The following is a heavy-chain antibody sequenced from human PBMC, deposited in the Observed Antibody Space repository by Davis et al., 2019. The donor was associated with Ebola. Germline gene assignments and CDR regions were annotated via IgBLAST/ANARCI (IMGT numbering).Heavy chain of an antibody. CDR1: GYSFTSYG. Sequence: GESLKISCKGSGYSFTSYGISWVRQAPGQGLEWMGWISAYNGNTNYAQKLQGRVTMTTDTSTSTAYMELRSLRSDDTAVYYCARAEYNWNYFAYWGQGTLVTVSS. D-gene: IGHD1-20*01. CDR2: ISAYNGNT. V-gene: IGHV1-18*01. J-gene: IGHJ4*02. CDR3: ARAEYNWNYFAY.